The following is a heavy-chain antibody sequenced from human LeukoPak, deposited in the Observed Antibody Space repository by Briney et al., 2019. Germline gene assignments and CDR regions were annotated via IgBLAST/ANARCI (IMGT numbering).Heavy chain of an antibody. D-gene: IGHD3-10*01. CDR2: ISGSGGST. CDR3: AKTKSFGEVLPTFDY. CDR1: GFAFSSYA. Sequence: PGGSLRLSCAASGFAFSSYAMSWVRQAPGKGLEWVSGISGSGGSTLYAESVKGRFTISRDNSKNTLFLQMKSLRAEDTAVYYCAKTKSFGEVLPTFDYWGQGALVTVSS. V-gene: IGHV3-23*01. J-gene: IGHJ4*02.